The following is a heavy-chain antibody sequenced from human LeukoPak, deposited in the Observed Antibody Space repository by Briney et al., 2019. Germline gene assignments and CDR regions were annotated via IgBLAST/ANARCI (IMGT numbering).Heavy chain of an antibody. CDR2: IYYSGST. V-gene: IGHV4-59*01. D-gene: IGHD6-19*01. CDR3: ARGAGWYMNYYYYGMDV. J-gene: IGHJ6*02. Sequence: SETLSLTCTVSGGSISSYYWSWIRQPPGKGLEWIGYIYYSGSTNYNPSLKSRVTISVDTSKNQFSLKLSSVTAADTAVYYCARGAGWYMNYYYYGMDVWGQGTTVTVS. CDR1: GGSISSYY.